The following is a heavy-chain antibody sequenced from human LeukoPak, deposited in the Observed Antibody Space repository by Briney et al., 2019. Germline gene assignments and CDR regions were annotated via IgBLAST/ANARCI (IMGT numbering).Heavy chain of an antibody. J-gene: IGHJ6*03. CDR3: ARSSGRSPNRDYMDV. Sequence: ASVTVSCKASGSTFTSYGNSWVRQAPAQGLEWVGIVNPSGGSTSYAQKFQGRVTMTRDTSTSTVYMELSSLRSEDTAVYYCARSSGRSPNRDYMDVWGKGTTVTISS. V-gene: IGHV1-46*01. CDR1: GSTFTSYG. D-gene: IGHD1-14*01. CDR2: VNPSGGST.